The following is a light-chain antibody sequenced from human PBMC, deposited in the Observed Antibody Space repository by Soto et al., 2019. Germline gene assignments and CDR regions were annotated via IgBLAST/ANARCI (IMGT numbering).Light chain of an antibody. CDR3: GTWDSRLTSYV. V-gene: IGLV1-51*02. CDR1: SSDIGRNY. CDR2: ENN. J-gene: IGLJ1*01. Sequence: QCVLNNPASGTAADGHNGTITYSGSSSDIGRNYVSWYQHLPGTAPKLLIYENNKRPSGIPDRLSGSKSGSSATLGITGLQTGDEADYYCGTWDSRLTSYVFGPGTKVTVL.